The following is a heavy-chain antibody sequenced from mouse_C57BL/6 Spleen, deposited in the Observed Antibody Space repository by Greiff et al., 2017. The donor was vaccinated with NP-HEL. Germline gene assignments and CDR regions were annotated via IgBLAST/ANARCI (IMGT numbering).Heavy chain of an antibody. J-gene: IGHJ2*01. CDR2: ISSGSSTI. CDR1: GFTFSDYG. V-gene: IGHV5-17*01. D-gene: IGHD2-5*01. CDR3: ARPSYYSNYEGNYFDY. Sequence: EVKLVESGGGLVKPGGSLKLSCAASGFTFSDYGMHWVRQAPEKGLEWVAYISSGSSTIYYADTVKGRFTISRDNAKNTLFLQMTSLRSEDTAMYYCARPSYYSNYEGNYFDYWGQGTTLTVSS.